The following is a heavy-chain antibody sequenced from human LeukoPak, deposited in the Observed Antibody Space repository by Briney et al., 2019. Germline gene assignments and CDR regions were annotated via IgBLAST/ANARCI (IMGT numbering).Heavy chain of an antibody. CDR1: GDSISSGDYY. V-gene: IGHV4-61*02. CDR3: ARDRNAFHYFDY. J-gene: IGHJ4*02. D-gene: IGHD2-2*01. CDR2: ISSSGST. Sequence: SETLSLTCTVSGDSISSGDYYWSWIRQPAGKGLEWIGRISSSGSTNYNPSLKSRVTISVDTSKKQFSLKLSSVTAADTAVYYCARDRNAFHYFDYWGQGTLVTVSS.